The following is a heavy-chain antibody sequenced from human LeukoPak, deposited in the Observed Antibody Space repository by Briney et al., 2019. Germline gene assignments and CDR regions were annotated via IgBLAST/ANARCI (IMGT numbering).Heavy chain of an antibody. CDR3: ARGIYSSFIDY. CDR2: IYHSGST. D-gene: IGHD6-6*01. V-gene: IGHV4-30-2*01. CDR1: GGSISSGGYS. J-gene: IGHJ4*02. Sequence: SETLSLTCAVSGGSISSGGYSWSWIRQPPGKGLEWIGYIYHSGSTYYNPSLKSRVTISVDRSKNQFSLKLSSVTAADTAVYYCARGIYSSFIDYWGQGTLVTVSS.